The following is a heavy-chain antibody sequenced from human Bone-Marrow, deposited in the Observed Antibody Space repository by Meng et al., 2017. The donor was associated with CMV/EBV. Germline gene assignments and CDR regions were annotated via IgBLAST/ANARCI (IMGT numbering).Heavy chain of an antibody. V-gene: IGHV3-33*01. J-gene: IGHJ3*02. CDR2: IWYDGSNK. CDR3: ARGVYDDFEGDVEGPVDI. Sequence: GESLKISCAASGFTFSSYGMHWVRQAPGKGLEWVAVIWYDGSNKYYADSVKGRFTSSRDNAKNTLYLAMNSLKADDTAVFYCARGVYDDFEGDVEGPVDIWGQGTMVNAS. D-gene: IGHD3-16*01. CDR1: GFTFSSYG.